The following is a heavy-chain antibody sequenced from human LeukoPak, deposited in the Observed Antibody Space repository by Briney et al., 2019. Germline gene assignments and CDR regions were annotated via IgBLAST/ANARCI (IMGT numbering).Heavy chain of an antibody. J-gene: IGHJ4*02. CDR3: ARERYRSSLGIDY. Sequence: SQTLSLTCTVSGGSISSGDYYWSWIRQPPGKGLEWIGEINHSGSTNYNPSLKSRVTISVDTSKNQFSLKLSSVTAADTAVYYCARERYRSSLGIDYWGQGTLVTVSS. CDR1: GGSISSGDYY. V-gene: IGHV4-30-4*01. CDR2: INHSGST. D-gene: IGHD3-16*01.